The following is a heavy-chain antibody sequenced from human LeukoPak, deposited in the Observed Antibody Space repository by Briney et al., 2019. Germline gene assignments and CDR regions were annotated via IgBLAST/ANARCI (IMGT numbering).Heavy chain of an antibody. J-gene: IGHJ4*02. CDR2: MNPNSGNT. CDR1: GYTFTSYD. CDR3: ARAGIVVVPAAGFDY. D-gene: IGHD2-2*01. V-gene: IGHV1-8*01. Sequence: ASVKVSCKASGYTFTSYDINWVRQATGQGLEWMGWMNPNSGNTGYAQKFQGRVTMTRDTSISTAYMELSRLRSDDTAVYYCARAGIVVVPAAGFDYWGQGTLVTVSS.